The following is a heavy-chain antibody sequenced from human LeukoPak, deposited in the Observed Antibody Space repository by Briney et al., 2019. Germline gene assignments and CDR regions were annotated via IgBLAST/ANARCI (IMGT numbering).Heavy chain of an antibody. CDR2: IYSGGGT. CDR3: AKDLFAITIALNWFDR. J-gene: IGHJ5*02. V-gene: IGHV3-53*01. Sequence: PGGSLRLSCAASGFTVSSNYMSWVRQAPGKGLEWVSVIYSGGGTYYADSVKGRFTISRDNSKNTLYLQMNSLRAEDTAVYYCAKDLFAITIALNWFDRWGQGTLVTVSS. D-gene: IGHD3-3*01. CDR1: GFTVSSNY.